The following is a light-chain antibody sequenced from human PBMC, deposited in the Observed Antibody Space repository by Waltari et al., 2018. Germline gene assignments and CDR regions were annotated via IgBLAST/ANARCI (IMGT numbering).Light chain of an antibody. Sequence: EIVLTQSPGTLSLSPGERATLSCRASQSFSSSYLVWYQQKPGQAPRLLMYGASSRAPGIPDRFSGSGSGTDFTLTISRLEPEDSAVYYCQQCGSSPITFGQGTRLEIK. V-gene: IGKV3-20*01. CDR2: GAS. CDR3: QQCGSSPIT. CDR1: QSFSSSY. J-gene: IGKJ5*01.